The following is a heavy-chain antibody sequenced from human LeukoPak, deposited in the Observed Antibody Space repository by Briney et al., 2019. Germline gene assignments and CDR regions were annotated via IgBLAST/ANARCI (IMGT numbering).Heavy chain of an antibody. CDR2: IKSKTDGGTT. V-gene: IGHV3-15*01. CDR3: ARDHTAGGTPDY. CDR1: GFTFSNAW. D-gene: IGHD3-16*01. Sequence: GGSLRLSCAASGFTFSNAWMSWVRQAPGKGLEWVGRIKSKTDGGTTDYAAPVKGRFTISRDNSKNTLYLQMNSLRAEDTAVYYCARDHTAGGTPDYWGQGTLVTVSS. J-gene: IGHJ4*02.